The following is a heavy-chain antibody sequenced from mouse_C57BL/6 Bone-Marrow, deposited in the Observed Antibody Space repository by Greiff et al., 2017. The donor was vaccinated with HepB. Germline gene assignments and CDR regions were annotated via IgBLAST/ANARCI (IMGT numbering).Heavy chain of an antibody. D-gene: IGHD3-1*01. Sequence: DVKLQESGPGLVKPSQSLSLTCSVTGYSITSGYYWNWIRQFPGNKLEWMGYISYDGSNDYNPSLKNRIPITRDTSKNQFFLKLNSVTTEDTATYYCAREFGSFAYWGQGTLVTVSA. J-gene: IGHJ3*01. CDR3: AREFGSFAY. CDR2: ISYDGSN. CDR1: GYSITSGYY. V-gene: IGHV3-6*01.